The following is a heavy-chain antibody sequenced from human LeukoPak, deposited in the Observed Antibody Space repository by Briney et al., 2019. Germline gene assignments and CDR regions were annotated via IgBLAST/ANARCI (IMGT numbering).Heavy chain of an antibody. D-gene: IGHD2-15*01. CDR2: IYYSGST. Sequence: PSETLSLTCTVSGGSISSYYWSWIRQPPGKGLEWIGYIYYSGSTNYNPSLKSRVTISVDTSKNQFSLKLSSVTAADTAVYYCASTVVNDAFDIWGQGTMVTVSS. CDR3: ASTVVNDAFDI. V-gene: IGHV4-59*01. CDR1: GGSISSYY. J-gene: IGHJ3*02.